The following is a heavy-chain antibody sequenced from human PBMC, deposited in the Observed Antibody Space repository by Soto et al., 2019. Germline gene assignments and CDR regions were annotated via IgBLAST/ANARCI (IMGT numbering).Heavy chain of an antibody. CDR1: GFSFSSYW. CDR2: INTDGGST. Sequence: EVQLVESGGGLVQPGGSLRLSCAASGFSFSSYWMHWVRQVPGKGLVWVSRINTDGGSTSYADSVKGRFTVSRDNAKNTLYLQMNSLRAEDTAVYYCARGRFYYYGMDVWGQGTTVTVSS. J-gene: IGHJ6*02. CDR3: ARGRFYYYGMDV. V-gene: IGHV3-74*01.